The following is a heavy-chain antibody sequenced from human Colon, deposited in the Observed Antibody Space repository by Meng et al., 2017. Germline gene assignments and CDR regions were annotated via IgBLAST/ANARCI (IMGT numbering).Heavy chain of an antibody. CDR3: ARDPGGFDY. CDR2: VIPILGIA. J-gene: IGHJ4*02. Sequence: QVQRVQAGTEVKKRGASVKGACKASGATLSNSTISWVRQAPGQGLEWMGRVIPILGIAKYAQTFQGRLTITADKSTNTAYMELSSLRSEDTAVYFCARDPGGFDYWGQGTLVTVSS. D-gene: IGHD3-16*01. CDR1: GATLSNST. V-gene: IGHV1-69*02.